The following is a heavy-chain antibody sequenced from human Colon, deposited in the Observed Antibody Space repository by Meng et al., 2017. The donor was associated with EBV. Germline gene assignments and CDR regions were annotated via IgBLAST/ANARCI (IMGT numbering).Heavy chain of an antibody. V-gene: IGHV4-30-4*08. D-gene: IGHD3-22*01. Sequence: QRQLPESGPGPSNPYQTLSPTCTAPGDPTSSTDYYWSWVLQPPGKGLECTGYIYYSGSRYYNPSLKSRVTISVDTAKNQFSLKLSSVTAADTAVYYCARVTGKIYYDGSGYPEAFDYWGQGTLVTVSS. CDR2: IYYSGSR. CDR3: ARVTGKIYYDGSGYPEAFDY. J-gene: IGHJ4*02. CDR1: GDPTSSTDYY.